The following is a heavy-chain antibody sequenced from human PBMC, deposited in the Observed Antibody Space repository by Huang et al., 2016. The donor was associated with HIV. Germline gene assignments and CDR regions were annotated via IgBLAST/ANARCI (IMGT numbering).Heavy chain of an antibody. D-gene: IGHD1-20*01. CDR3: ARGLSGNIDS. CDR1: GGTFSSHT. V-gene: IGHV1-69*01. CDR2: VVPMFGTG. Sequence: QVQLVQSGAALKKPGSSVKVSCKASGGTFSSHTITWVRPAQGQGFEWRGEVVPMFGTGNNEQNVQGRVTITADEAKATAYLELSSLKFEDTAIYYCARGLSGNIDSWGQGSLVTVSS. J-gene: IGHJ4*02.